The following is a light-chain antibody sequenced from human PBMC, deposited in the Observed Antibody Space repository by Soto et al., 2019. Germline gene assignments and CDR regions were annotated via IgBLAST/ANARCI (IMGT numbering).Light chain of an antibody. CDR3: QKRNNWPIT. J-gene: IGKJ5*01. CDR2: DKS. CDR1: QSVSGY. V-gene: IGKV3-11*01. Sequence: EIVLTQSPATLSLSPVERAALSCRASQSVSGYLAWYQQKTGQAPRILIYDKSTRATGIPVRFSGSGSGTDFNLTISGLEPEDFALYYCQKRNNWPITCGQGTRLEIK.